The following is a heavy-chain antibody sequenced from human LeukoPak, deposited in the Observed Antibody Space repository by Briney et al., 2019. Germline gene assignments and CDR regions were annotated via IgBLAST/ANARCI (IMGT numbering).Heavy chain of an antibody. Sequence: QPGGSLRLSCAASGFTFSSYSMNWVRQAPGKGLEWVVVIWYDGSNKYYADSVKGRFTISRDNSKNTLYLQMNSLRAEDTAVYYCAKPYYYGSGSYYADFDYWGQGTLVTVSS. CDR3: AKPYYYGSGSYYADFDY. D-gene: IGHD3-10*01. J-gene: IGHJ4*02. V-gene: IGHV3-33*08. CDR1: GFTFSSYS. CDR2: IWYDGSNK.